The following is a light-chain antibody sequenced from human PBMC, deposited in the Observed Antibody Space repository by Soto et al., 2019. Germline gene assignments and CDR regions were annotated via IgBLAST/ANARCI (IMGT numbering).Light chain of an antibody. CDR1: SSDPGDYNF. CDR2: AVS. V-gene: IGLV2-14*01. CDR3: SSFTRNIPYV. Sequence: QSVLTQPASVSGSPGQSITISCTGTSSDPGDYNFVSWYQQHPGKAPQLIIYAVSHRPSGVSNRFSGSKSGYTASLTISGLQAEDEADYYCSSFTRNIPYVFGTGTKLTAL. J-gene: IGLJ1*01.